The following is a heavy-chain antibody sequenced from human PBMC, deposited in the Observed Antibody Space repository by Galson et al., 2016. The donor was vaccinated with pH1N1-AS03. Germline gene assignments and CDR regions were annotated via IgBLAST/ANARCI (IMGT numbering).Heavy chain of an antibody. CDR2: IYHSGGS. CDR3: VRYAHYYTSGSYGYFDY. V-gene: IGHV4-4*02. CDR1: GGSISDNNW. J-gene: IGHJ4*02. D-gene: IGHD3-10*01. Sequence: SETLSLTCTVSGGSISDNNWWGWVRQSPEKGLEWIGEIYHSGGSNYHPSLESRVTMSVDKSKNQFSLKVSSVTAADTAVYYCVRYAHYYTSGSYGYFDYWGQGTLVTVSS.